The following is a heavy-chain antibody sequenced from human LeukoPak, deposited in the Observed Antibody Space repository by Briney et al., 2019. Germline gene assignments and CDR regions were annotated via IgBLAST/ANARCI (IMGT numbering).Heavy chain of an antibody. Sequence: SXTLSLXXAISGDSVSSNSAAWNWIRQSPSRGLEWLGRTYYRSKWYNDYAVSVKSRITINPDTSKNQFSLQLNYVTPEDTAVYXXXRHEWELLLFDYWGQGTLVTVSS. CDR3: XRHEWELLLFDY. CDR2: TYYRSKWYN. CDR1: GDSVSSNSAA. J-gene: IGHJ4*02. V-gene: IGHV6-1*01. D-gene: IGHD1-26*01.